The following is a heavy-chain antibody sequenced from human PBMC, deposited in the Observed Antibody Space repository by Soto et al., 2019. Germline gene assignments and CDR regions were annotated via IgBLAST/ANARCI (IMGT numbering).Heavy chain of an antibody. Sequence: EVQLLESGGGLVQPGGSLRLSCAASGFTFSSNAMSWVRQTPGKGLEWVSAITSSGGSTYYADSVKGRFTISRDNSKNTLFLQMNSLRAEDTAIYYCAKSVGGGWSKSDYWGQGTLVTVSS. D-gene: IGHD6-19*01. CDR3: AKSVGGGWSKSDY. CDR2: ITSSGGST. V-gene: IGHV3-23*01. CDR1: GFTFSSNA. J-gene: IGHJ4*02.